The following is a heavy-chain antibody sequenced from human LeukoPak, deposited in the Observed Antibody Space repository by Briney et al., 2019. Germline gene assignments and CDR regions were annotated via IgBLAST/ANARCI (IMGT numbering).Heavy chain of an antibody. CDR2: ISSGSSTI. V-gene: IGHV3-48*01. CDR3: ARERFYGDYFDY. Sequence: PGRSLRLSCAASGFTFSSYSINWVRQAPGKGLEWVSYISSGSSTIYYADSVKGRFTISRDNAKNSLYLQMNSLRAEDTAVYYCARERFYGDYFDYWGQGTLVTVSS. J-gene: IGHJ4*02. D-gene: IGHD4-17*01. CDR1: GFTFSSYS.